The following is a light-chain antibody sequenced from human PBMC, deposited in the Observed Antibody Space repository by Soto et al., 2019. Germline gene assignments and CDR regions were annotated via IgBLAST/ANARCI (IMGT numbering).Light chain of an antibody. Sequence: DIQMTQSPSTLSASVGDRVTITCRASQSISRWLAWYQQKPGTVPKLLIYEASTLESGVPSRFSGSRSGTEFTLNVSSLQPDDFATYYCQQYNDSFPYTFGQGTKLEIK. J-gene: IGKJ2*01. CDR1: QSISRW. V-gene: IGKV1-5*03. CDR2: EAS. CDR3: QQYNDSFPYT.